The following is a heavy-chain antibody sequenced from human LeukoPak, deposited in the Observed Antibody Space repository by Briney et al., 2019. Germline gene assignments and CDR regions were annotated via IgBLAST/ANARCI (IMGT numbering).Heavy chain of an antibody. CDR2: IYTSGST. V-gene: IGHV4-61*02. D-gene: IGHD1-26*01. CDR3: ARLNSGSYYNYYNYSKDV. CDR1: SGVIGRGVDY. Sequence: SEILSRTCARTSGVIGRGVDYGGWILHPAGKGLEWIGRIYTSGSTNYNPSLKSRVTISVDTSKNQFSLKLSSVTAADTAVYYCARLNSGSYYNYYNYSKDVWGKGTTVTVPS. J-gene: IGHJ6*03.